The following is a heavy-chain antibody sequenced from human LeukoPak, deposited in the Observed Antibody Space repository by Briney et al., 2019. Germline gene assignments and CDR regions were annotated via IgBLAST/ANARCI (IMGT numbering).Heavy chain of an antibody. CDR3: ARTRPGIAVAGRGYYFDY. CDR2: ISSRGGST. D-gene: IGHD6-19*01. CDR1: GITFTTHA. J-gene: IGHJ4*02. Sequence: GGSLRLSCAASGITFTTHAMNWVRQAPGKGLEWVSVISSRGGSTYYADSVKGRFTISRDNSKNTLYLQMNSLRAEDTAVYYCARTRPGIAVAGRGYYFDYWGQGTLVTVSS. V-gene: IGHV3-23*01.